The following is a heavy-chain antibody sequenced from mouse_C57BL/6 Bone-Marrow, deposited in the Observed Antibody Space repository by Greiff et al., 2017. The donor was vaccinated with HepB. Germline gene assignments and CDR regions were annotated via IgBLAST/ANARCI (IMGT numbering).Heavy chain of an antibody. CDR2: IYPGGGYT. V-gene: IGHV1-63*01. D-gene: IGHD2-14*01. J-gene: IGHJ3*01. Sequence: VQVVESGAELVRPGTSVKMSCKASGYTFTNYWIGWAKQRPGHGLEWIGDIYPGGGYTNYNEKFKGKATLTADKSSSTAYMQFSSLTSEDSAIYYCARGGGTPFAYWGQGTLVTVSA. CDR3: ARGGGTPFAY. CDR1: GYTFTNYW.